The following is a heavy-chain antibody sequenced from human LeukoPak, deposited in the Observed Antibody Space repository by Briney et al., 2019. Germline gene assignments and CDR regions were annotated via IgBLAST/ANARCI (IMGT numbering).Heavy chain of an antibody. Sequence: GGSLRLSCAASGFTFRSYWMSWVRQVPGKGLEWVANTNQDGSEKYYVDSVKGRFTISRDNAKNSVFLQMNSLRGEDTAVYYCARDTYSGSYGGYFDYWGQGTLVTVSS. CDR1: GFTFRSYW. CDR2: TNQDGSEK. J-gene: IGHJ4*02. D-gene: IGHD1-26*01. CDR3: ARDTYSGSYGGYFDY. V-gene: IGHV3-7*01.